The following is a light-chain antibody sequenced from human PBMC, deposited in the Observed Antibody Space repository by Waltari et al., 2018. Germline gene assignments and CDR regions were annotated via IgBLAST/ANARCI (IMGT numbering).Light chain of an antibody. CDR3: CSYAGGGTPRLL. CDR1: RSDVGNYNV. J-gene: IGLJ2*01. V-gene: IGLV2-23*02. CDR2: EVT. Sequence: QSALTQPASVSGSPGQSITISCARTRSDVGNYNVVSWYHQHPGKVPKLILYEVTQRPSGVSDRFSGSKSGNTASLTISGLQPEDEANYYCCSYAGGGTPRLLFGGGTEVTVL.